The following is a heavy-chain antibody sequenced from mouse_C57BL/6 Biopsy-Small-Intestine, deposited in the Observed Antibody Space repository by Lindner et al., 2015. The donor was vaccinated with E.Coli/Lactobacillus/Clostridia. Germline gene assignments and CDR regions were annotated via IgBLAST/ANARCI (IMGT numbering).Heavy chain of an antibody. D-gene: IGHD1-3*01. CDR1: GYTFTDYN. V-gene: IGHV1-18*01. CDR3: ARSKYYPMDY. Sequence: VQLQESGPELVKPGASVKIPCKASGYTFTDYNMDWVKQSHGKSLEWIGDINPNNGGAIYDQKFKDKATLTVDKSSSTAYMELRSLTSEDTAVYYCARSKYYPMDYWGQGTSVTVSS. J-gene: IGHJ4*01. CDR2: INPNNGGA.